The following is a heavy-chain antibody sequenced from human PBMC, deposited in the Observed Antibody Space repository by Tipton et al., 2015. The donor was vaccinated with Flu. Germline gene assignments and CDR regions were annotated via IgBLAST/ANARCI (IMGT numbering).Heavy chain of an antibody. J-gene: IGHJ5*01. CDR1: GGSFSGYY. Sequence: TLSLTCAVYGGSFSGYYWSWIRQPPGTGLEWIGEINHSGSTNYNPSLKSRVTISVDTSKNQFSLKLSSVTAADTAVYYCARRDYSNYVSEPKNWFDSWGQGILVTVSS. D-gene: IGHD4-11*01. V-gene: IGHV4-34*01. CDR2: INHSGST. CDR3: ARRDYSNYVSEPKNWFDS.